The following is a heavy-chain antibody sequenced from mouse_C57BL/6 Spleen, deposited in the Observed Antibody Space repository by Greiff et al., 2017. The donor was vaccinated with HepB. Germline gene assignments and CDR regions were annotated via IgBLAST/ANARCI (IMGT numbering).Heavy chain of an antibody. V-gene: IGHV3-1*01. Sequence: EVHLVESGPGMVKPSQSLSLTCTVTGYSITSGYDWHWIRHFPGNKLEWMGYISYSGSTNYNPSLKSRISITHDTSKNHFFLKLNSVTTEDTATYYCARDKNPSPLGYWYFDVWGTGTTVTVSS. J-gene: IGHJ1*03. CDR2: ISYSGST. CDR3: ARDKNPSPLGYWYFDV. CDR1: GYSITSGYD.